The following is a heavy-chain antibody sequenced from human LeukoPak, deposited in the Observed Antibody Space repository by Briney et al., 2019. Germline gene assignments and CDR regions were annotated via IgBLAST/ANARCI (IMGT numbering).Heavy chain of an antibody. D-gene: IGHD3-9*01. CDR1: GRVMSKDY. CDR3: ALYDILVGSIY. Sequence: SETLSLTCSVPGRVMSKDYWAWIGQPAGKGLEWIGRIYTSGSTNYNPSLKSRVTISVDKSKNQFSLNLSSVTAADAAVYYCALYDILVGSIYWGQGTLVTVSS. V-gene: IGHV4-4*07. J-gene: IGHJ4*02. CDR2: IYTSGST.